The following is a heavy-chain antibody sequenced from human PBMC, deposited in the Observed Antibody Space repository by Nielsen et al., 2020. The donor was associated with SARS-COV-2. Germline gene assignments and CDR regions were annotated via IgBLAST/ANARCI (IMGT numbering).Heavy chain of an antibody. J-gene: IGHJ5*02. CDR2: ISGSGGST. Sequence: GESLKISCAASGFTFSSYAMSWVRQAPGKGLEWVSAISGSGGSTYYADSVKGRFTISRDNSKNTLYLQMNSLRAEDTAVYYCAKKPYYYGWFDPWGQGTLVTVSS. CDR1: GFTFSSYA. V-gene: IGHV3-23*01. D-gene: IGHD3-10*01. CDR3: AKKPYYYGWFDP.